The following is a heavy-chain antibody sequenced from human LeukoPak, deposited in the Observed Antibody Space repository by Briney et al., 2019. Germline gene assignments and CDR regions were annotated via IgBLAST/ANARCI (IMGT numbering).Heavy chain of an antibody. J-gene: IGHJ4*02. D-gene: IGHD6-13*01. V-gene: IGHV4-59*01. CDR3: ARAYPIAAAGYFDY. Sequence: TSETLSLTCTVSGGSISSYYWSWIRQPPGKGLEWIGYIYYSGSTNYNPSLKSRVTISVDTSKNQFSLKLSSVTAADTAVYYCARAYPIAAAGYFDYWGQGTLVTVSS. CDR2: IYYSGST. CDR1: GGSISSYY.